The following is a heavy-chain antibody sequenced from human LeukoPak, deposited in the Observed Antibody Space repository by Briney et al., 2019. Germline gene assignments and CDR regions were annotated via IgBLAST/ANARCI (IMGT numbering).Heavy chain of an antibody. CDR3: ARGHKRAAAGTCD. CDR2: MNPNSGNT. V-gene: IGHV1-8*02. D-gene: IGHD6-13*01. CDR1: GYTFTTYY. J-gene: IGHJ4*02. Sequence: GASVKVSCKASGYTFTTYYMHWLRQATGQGLEWMGWMNPNSGNTGYAQKFQGRVTMTRNTSISTAYMELSSLRSEDTAVYYCARGHKRAAAGTCDWSQGTLVTVSS.